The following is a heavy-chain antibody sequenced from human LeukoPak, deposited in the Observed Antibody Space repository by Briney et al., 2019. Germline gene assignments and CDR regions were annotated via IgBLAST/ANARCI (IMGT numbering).Heavy chain of an antibody. V-gene: IGHV3-30*02. CDR1: GFTFISYG. J-gene: IGHJ4*02. CDR3: AKERDTAMVTIDY. CDR2: IRYDGSNK. Sequence: QSGGSLRLSCAASGFTFISYGMHWVRQAPGKGLEWVAFIRYDGSNKYYADSVKGRFTISRDNSKNTLYLQMNSLRAEDTAVYYCAKERDTAMVTIDYWGQGTLVTVSS. D-gene: IGHD5-18*01.